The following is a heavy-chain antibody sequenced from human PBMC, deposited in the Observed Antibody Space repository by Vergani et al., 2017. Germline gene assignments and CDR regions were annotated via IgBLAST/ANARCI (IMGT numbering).Heavy chain of an antibody. D-gene: IGHD5-12*01. CDR1: GFTFSNFS. CDR2: IGKDGINT. Sequence: QVQLVESAGGVVQPGGSLRLSCAASGFTFSNFSMHWIRQAPGKRLEWLAYIGKDGINTRYRDAVKGRFTVSRDNSKDILYLQMNSLSAGDTAVYYCAKANPRNSGYDYLYYYHAMDVWGQGTTVTVSS. V-gene: IGHV3-30*02. J-gene: IGHJ6*02. CDR3: AKANPRNSGYDYLYYYHAMDV.